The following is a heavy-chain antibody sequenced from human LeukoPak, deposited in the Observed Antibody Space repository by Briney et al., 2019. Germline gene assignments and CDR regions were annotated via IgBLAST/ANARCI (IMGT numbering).Heavy chain of an antibody. J-gene: IGHJ4*02. CDR2: TSSSSSYI. V-gene: IGHV3-21*01. Sequence: GGSLRLSCAASGFTFSSYSMNWVRQAPGKGLEWVSSTSSSSSYIYYADSVKGRFTISRDNAKNSLYLQMNSLRAEDTAVYYCARRMNWPQESPLDYWGQGTLVTVSS. CDR1: GFTFSSYS. D-gene: IGHD1-1*01. CDR3: ARRMNWPQESPLDY.